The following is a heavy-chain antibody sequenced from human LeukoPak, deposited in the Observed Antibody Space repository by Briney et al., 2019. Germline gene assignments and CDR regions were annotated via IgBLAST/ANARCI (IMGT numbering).Heavy chain of an antibody. Sequence: SVKVSCKASGGTFSSYAISWVRQAPGQGLEWMGGIIPIFGTANYAQKFQGRVTITGDESTSKAYMELSSLRSEDTAVYYCASLGCSSTSCQYYYYMDVWGKGTTVTVSS. CDR1: GGTFSSYA. V-gene: IGHV1-69*13. CDR2: IIPIFGTA. D-gene: IGHD2-2*01. J-gene: IGHJ6*03. CDR3: ASLGCSSTSCQYYYYMDV.